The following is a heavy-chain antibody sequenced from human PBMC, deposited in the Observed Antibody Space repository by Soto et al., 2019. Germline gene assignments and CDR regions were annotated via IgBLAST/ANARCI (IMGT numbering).Heavy chain of an antibody. Sequence: LVKVSCKASGGTFSSYAISWVRQAPGQGLEWMGGIIPIFGTANYAQKFQGRVTITADKSTSTAYMELSSLRSEDTAVYYCARSHGTGTDFDYWGQGTLVTVSS. CDR1: GGTFSSYA. V-gene: IGHV1-69*06. CDR3: ARSHGTGTDFDY. D-gene: IGHD1-1*01. CDR2: IIPIFGTA. J-gene: IGHJ4*02.